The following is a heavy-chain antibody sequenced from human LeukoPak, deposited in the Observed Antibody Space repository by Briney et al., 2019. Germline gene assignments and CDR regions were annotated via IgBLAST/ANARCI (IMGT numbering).Heavy chain of an antibody. Sequence: SETLSLTCTVSGGSISSHYWSWIRQPPGKGLEWIGYIYYSGSTNYNPSIKSRVTISVDTSENQFSLKLSSVTAADMAVYCCAREDSGSPDYWGQGTLVTVSS. CDR3: AREDSGSPDY. CDR2: IYYSGST. V-gene: IGHV4-59*11. D-gene: IGHD3-22*01. CDR1: GGSISSHY. J-gene: IGHJ4*02.